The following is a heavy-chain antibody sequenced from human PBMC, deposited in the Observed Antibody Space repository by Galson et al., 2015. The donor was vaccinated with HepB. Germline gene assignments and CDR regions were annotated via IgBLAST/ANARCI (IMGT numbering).Heavy chain of an antibody. Sequence: SLRLSCAASGFTFSSYGMHWVRQAPGKGLEWVAVISYDGSNKYYADSVKGRFTISRDNSKNTLYLQMNSLRAEDTAVYYCANGELRYFDWLSRGPLPFAPWGQGTLVTVSS. V-gene: IGHV3-30*18. J-gene: IGHJ5*02. CDR3: ANGELRYFDWLSRGPLPFAP. CDR1: GFTFSSYG. D-gene: IGHD3-9*01. CDR2: ISYDGSNK.